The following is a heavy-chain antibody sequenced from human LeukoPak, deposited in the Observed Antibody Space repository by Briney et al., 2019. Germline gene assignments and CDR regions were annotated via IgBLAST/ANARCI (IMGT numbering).Heavy chain of an antibody. J-gene: IGHJ3*02. Sequence: ASVKVSCKASGYTFTGYYMHWVRQAPGQGLKLMGWINPNSSGTNYAQKFQGRVTMTRDTSISRAYMELSRLRSDDTAVYYCARDSPNVGAFDIWGQGTMVTVSS. D-gene: IGHD1-26*01. CDR2: INPNSSGT. CDR1: GYTFTGYY. V-gene: IGHV1-2*02. CDR3: ARDSPNVGAFDI.